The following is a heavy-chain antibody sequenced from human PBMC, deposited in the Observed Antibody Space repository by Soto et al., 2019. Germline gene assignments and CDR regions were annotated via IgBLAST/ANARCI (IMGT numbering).Heavy chain of an antibody. V-gene: IGHV1-58*01. CDR2: IVVGSGNT. D-gene: IGHD3-22*01. CDR1: GFTFTSSA. CDR3: AADRVTMTYAFDI. J-gene: IGHJ3*02. Sequence: AASVKVSCKASGFTFTSSAVQWVRQARGQRLEWIGRIVVGSGNTNYAQKFQERVTITRDMSTSTAYMELSSLRSEDTAVYYCAADRVTMTYAFDIWGQGTMVTVSS.